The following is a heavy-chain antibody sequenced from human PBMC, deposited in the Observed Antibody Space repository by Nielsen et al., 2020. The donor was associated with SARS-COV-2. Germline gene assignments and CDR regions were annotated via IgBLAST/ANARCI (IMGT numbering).Heavy chain of an antibody. J-gene: IGHJ4*02. CDR3: ARQRDEIWFGEFD. D-gene: IGHD3-10*01. CDR1: GFTFSSYS. V-gene: IGHV3-7*03. CDR2: IKQDGSEK. Sequence: GESLKISCAASGFTFSSYSMSWVRQAPGKGLEWVANIKQDGSEKYYVDSVKGRFTISRDNAKNSLYLQMNSLRAEDTAVYYCARQRDEIWFGEFDWGQGTLVTVSS.